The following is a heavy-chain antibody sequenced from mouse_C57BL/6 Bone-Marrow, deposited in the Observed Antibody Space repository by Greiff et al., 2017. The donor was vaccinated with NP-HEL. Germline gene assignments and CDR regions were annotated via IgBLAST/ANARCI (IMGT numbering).Heavy chain of an antibody. V-gene: IGHV1-64*01. CDR2: IHPNSGST. CDR3: ARGDDGYYAWFAY. Sequence: QVQLKQPGAELVKPGASVKLSCKASGYTFTSYWMHWVKQRPGQGLEWIGMIHPNSGSTNYNEKFKSKATLTVDKSSSTAYMQLSSLTSEDSAVSYCARGDDGYYAWFAYWGQGTLVTVSA. CDR1: GYTFTSYW. D-gene: IGHD2-3*01. J-gene: IGHJ3*01.